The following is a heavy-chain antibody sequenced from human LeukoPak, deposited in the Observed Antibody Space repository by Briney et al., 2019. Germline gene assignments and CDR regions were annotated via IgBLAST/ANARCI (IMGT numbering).Heavy chain of an antibody. V-gene: IGHV4-59*01. CDR3: ARTIYPGGTTVTTSNYYYGMDV. CDR1: GGSISSYY. Sequence: SETLSLTCTVSGGSISSYYWSWIRQPPGKGLEWIGDIYYSGSTNYNPSLKSRVTISVDTSKNQFSLKLSSVTAADTAVYYCARTIYPGGTTVTTSNYYYGMDVWGQGTTVTVSS. CDR2: IYYSGST. J-gene: IGHJ6*02. D-gene: IGHD4-17*01.